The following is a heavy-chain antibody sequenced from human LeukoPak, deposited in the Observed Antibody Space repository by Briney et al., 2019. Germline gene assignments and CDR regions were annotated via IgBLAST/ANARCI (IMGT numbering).Heavy chain of an antibody. CDR2: IYYSGTT. Sequence: KPSETLSLTCSVSGGTISYYYWSWIRQPPGKGLEWIGYIYYSGTTNYNPPLKSRVTISVDTSNNQISLKLNSVTAADTAIYYCARGKSRGVGETGLDYWGQGNLVTVSS. J-gene: IGHJ4*02. CDR1: GGTISYYY. V-gene: IGHV4-59*01. CDR3: ARGKSRGVGETGLDY. D-gene: IGHD3-9*01.